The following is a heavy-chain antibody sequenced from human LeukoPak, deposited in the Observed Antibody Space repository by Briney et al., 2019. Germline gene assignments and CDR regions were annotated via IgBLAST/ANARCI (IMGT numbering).Heavy chain of an antibody. CDR1: GYTLTELS. D-gene: IGHD6-13*01. V-gene: IGHV1-18*01. CDR2: ISAYNGNT. CDR3: ARFHSSSWSLDY. J-gene: IGHJ4*02. Sequence: GASVKVSCKVSGYTLTELSMHWVRQAPGQGLEWMGWISAYNGNTNYAQKLQGRVTMTTDTSTSTAYMELRSLRSDDTAVYYCARFHSSSWSLDYWGQGTLVTVSS.